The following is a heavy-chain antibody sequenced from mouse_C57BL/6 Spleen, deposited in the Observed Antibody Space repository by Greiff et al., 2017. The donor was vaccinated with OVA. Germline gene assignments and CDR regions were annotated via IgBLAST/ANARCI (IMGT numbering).Heavy chain of an antibody. D-gene: IGHD2-2*01. J-gene: IGHJ2*01. Sequence: VQLQQPGAELVKPGASVKMSCKASGYTFTSYWITWVKQRPGQGLEWIGDIYPGSGSTNYNEKFKSKATLTVDTSSSTAYMQLSSLTSEDSAVYYCARAYGYDDDFDYWGQGTTLTVSS. CDR2: IYPGSGST. V-gene: IGHV1-55*01. CDR3: ARAYGYDDDFDY. CDR1: GYTFTSYW.